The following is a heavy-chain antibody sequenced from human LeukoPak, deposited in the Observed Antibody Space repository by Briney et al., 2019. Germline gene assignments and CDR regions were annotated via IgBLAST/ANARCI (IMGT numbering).Heavy chain of an antibody. V-gene: IGHV1-18*01. CDR3: ARSMITFGGVIVSHDAFDI. CDR2: ISAYNGNT. D-gene: IGHD3-16*02. CDR1: GYTFTSYG. J-gene: IGHJ3*02. Sequence: ASVKVSCKASGYTFTSYGISWVRQAPGQGLEWMGWISAYNGNTNYAQKLQGRVTMTTDTSTSTAYMELRSLRSDDTAAYYCARSMITFGGVIVSHDAFDIWGQGTMVTVSS.